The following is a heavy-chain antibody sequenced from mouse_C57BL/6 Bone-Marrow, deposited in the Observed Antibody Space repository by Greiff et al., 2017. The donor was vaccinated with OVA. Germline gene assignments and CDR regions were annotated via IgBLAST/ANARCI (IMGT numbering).Heavy chain of an antibody. J-gene: IGHJ4*01. CDR3: ARSLFITTVGAMDY. CDR2: IDPNSGGT. D-gene: IGHD1-1*01. V-gene: IGHV1-72*01. CDR1: GYTFTSYW. Sequence: QVQLKESGAELVKPGASVKLSCKASGYTFTSYWMHWVKQRPGRGLEWIGRIDPNSGGTKYNEKFKSKATLTVDKPSSTAYMQLSSLTSEDSAVYYCARSLFITTVGAMDYWGQGTSVTVSS.